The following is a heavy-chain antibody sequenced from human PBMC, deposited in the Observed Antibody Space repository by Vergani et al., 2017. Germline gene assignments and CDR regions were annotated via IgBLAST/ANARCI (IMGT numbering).Heavy chain of an antibody. J-gene: IGHJ6*02. Sequence: EVKLVESGGGLVQPGQSLRLACITSGFPFHDFGINWVRQAPGKGLEWISYMSSGDSIYYADSVKGRFTVSRDNTKNTLYLQMNSLRAEDTAVYYCARETDTGSSVSYNYYAMDVWGQGTTVSVSS. D-gene: IGHD3-9*01. CDR2: MSSGDSI. CDR3: ARETDTGSSVSYNYYAMDV. CDR1: GFPFHDFG. V-gene: IGHV3-69-1*02.